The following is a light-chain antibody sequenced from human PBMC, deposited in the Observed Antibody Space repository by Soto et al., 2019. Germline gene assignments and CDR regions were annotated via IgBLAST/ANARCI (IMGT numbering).Light chain of an antibody. V-gene: IGKV3-15*01. Sequence: EIVMTESPAALCVSPGERATLSCRASQSVSSNLAWYQQKPGQAPRLLIFGASTRAAGIPARFSGSGSGTEFTLTISRLGPEDFAVYYCQQRNEWPLTFGQGTRLEI. CDR1: QSVSSN. J-gene: IGKJ5*01. CDR3: QQRNEWPLT. CDR2: GAS.